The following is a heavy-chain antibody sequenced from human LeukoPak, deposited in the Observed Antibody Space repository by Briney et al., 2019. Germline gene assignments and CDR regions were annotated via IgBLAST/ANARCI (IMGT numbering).Heavy chain of an antibody. CDR1: GFTFSSYA. J-gene: IGHJ4*02. CDR2: ISYDGSNK. CDR3: AREMERILWFGE. V-gene: IGHV3-30-3*01. D-gene: IGHD3-10*01. Sequence: PGGSLRLSCAASGFTFSSYAMHWVRQAPGKGLEWVAVISYDGSNKYYADSVKGRFTTSRDKSKNTLYLQMNSLRAEDTAVYYCAREMERILWFGEGGQGTLVTVSS.